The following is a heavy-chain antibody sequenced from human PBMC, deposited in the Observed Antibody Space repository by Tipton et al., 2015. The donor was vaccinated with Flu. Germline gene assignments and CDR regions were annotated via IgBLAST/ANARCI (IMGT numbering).Heavy chain of an antibody. D-gene: IGHD3-22*01. CDR1: GYSISSGYY. CDR3: ARTIVVVSYFDY. CDR2: IYHSGST. J-gene: IGHJ4*02. Sequence: TLSLTCAVSGYSISSGYYRGWIRQPPGKGLEWIGSIYHSGSTYYNPSLKSRVTISVDTSKNQFSLKLSSVTAADTAVYYCARTIVVVSYFDYWGQGTLVTVSS. V-gene: IGHV4-38-2*01.